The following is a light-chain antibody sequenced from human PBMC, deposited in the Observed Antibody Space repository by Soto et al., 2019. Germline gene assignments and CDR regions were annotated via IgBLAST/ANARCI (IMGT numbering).Light chain of an antibody. CDR1: SSGVGGNNF. CDR2: DVS. V-gene: IGLV2-14*03. J-gene: IGLJ2*01. Sequence: QSALPQPASVSGSPGQSITISCSGTSSGVGGNNFVSWYQHHPGKAPKLMIYDVSNRPAGVSDRFTGSRSGNTASLTISGLQAADEADYYCSSYTDSSTLVVFGGGTALAVL. CDR3: SSYTDSSTLVV.